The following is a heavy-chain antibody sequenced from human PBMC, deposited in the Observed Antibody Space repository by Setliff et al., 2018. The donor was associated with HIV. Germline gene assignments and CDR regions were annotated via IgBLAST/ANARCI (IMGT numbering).Heavy chain of an antibody. D-gene: IGHD1-1*01. CDR3: ARGSWKDGAHGYFFDY. CDR1: GGSVTSYY. Sequence: SETLSLTCTVSGGSVTSYYWSWIRQSPEKGLEWIGYIHHTGITKYNPSLTSRLSTSIDTSKNQFSLSLTSVTAADTAVYYCARGSWKDGAHGYFFDYWGQGTLVTVSS. J-gene: IGHJ4*02. V-gene: IGHV4-59*02. CDR2: IHHTGIT.